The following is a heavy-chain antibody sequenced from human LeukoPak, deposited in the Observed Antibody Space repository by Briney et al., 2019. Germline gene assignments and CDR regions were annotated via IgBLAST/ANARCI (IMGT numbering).Heavy chain of an antibody. J-gene: IGHJ4*02. D-gene: IGHD1-1*01. CDR1: GLTFISNS. Sequence: PGGSRRLSCAASGLTFISNSINWVRQAPGKGLEWVSSISSSSSYIYYADSVKGRFTISRDNAKNSLYLQMNSLRAEDTAVYYCARRELGRHFDYWGQGTLVTVSS. CDR3: ARRELGRHFDY. CDR2: ISSSSSYI. V-gene: IGHV3-21*01.